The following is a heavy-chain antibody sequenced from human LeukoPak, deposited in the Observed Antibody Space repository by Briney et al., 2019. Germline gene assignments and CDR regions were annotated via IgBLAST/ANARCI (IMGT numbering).Heavy chain of an antibody. CDR2: ISYNGNNK. CDR3: ARLPGYCSSNSCYKMTIPFDH. D-gene: IGHD2-2*02. V-gene: IGHV3-30-3*01. J-gene: IGHJ4*02. Sequence: GGSLRLSCSASGFTFSSYSMHWVRQAPGKGLEWVAVISYNGNNKYYADSVKGRFTISRDNSKNTLYLQMNSLRAEDTAVYYCARLPGYCSSNSCYKMTIPFDHWGQGTLVTVSS. CDR1: GFTFSSYS.